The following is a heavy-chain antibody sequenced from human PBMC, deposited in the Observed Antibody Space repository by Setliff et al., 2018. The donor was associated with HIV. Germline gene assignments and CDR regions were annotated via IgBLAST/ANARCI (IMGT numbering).Heavy chain of an antibody. V-gene: IGHV4-39*01. CDR2: IHFSGST. D-gene: IGHD1-26*01. J-gene: IGHJ5*01. CDR1: GGSISSSTYY. Sequence: SETLSLTCTVSGGSISSSTYYWGWIRQPLGKGLEWIGNIHFSGSTYYNPSLKSRVTVSVDPSKNQFSLKLSSVTAADTAVYYCARTTYSGSYFNDSWGQGTLVTVSS. CDR3: ARTTYSGSYFNDS.